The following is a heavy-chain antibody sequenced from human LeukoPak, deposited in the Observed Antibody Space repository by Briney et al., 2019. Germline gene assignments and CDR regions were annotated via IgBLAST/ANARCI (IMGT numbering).Heavy chain of an antibody. CDR1: GFTSSSYW. Sequence: GGSLRLSCAASGFTSSSYWMHWDRQVPGKGLVWVSRISGDGTARNYADSVKGRFTISRDDAKNTVGLQMNSLRGEDTAVYYCVRGRGSYGWFDPWGQGTLVTVSS. CDR2: ISGDGTAR. D-gene: IGHD3-10*01. J-gene: IGHJ5*02. V-gene: IGHV3-74*01. CDR3: VRGRGSYGWFDP.